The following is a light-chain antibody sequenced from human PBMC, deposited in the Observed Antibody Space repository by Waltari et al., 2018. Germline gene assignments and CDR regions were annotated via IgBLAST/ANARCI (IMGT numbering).Light chain of an antibody. J-gene: IGLJ3*02. Sequence: SYELTQPSSVSVSPGQTARITCSGDVLAKKYARWFQQKPGQAPVLLIYKDSERPSGIPERFSGSSSGTTVTLTISGAQVEDEADYYCYSAADYRGVFGGGTKLTVL. CDR3: YSAADYRGV. CDR1: VLAKKY. V-gene: IGLV3-27*01. CDR2: KDS.